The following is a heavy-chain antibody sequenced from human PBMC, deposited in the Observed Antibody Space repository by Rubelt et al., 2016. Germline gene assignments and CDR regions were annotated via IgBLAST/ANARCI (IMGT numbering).Heavy chain of an antibody. Sequence: QVQLVESGGGVVQPGRSLRLSCAASGFTFSNYGMHWVRQAPGKGLEWVAVISYDGSKKYYADSVKGRFTISRDNSKNTLYLQLNSLRPDDTAIYYCTRGCLELLFRGAGTDYWGQGNLVTVSS. CDR2: ISYDGSKK. D-gene: IGHD2-21*01. V-gene: IGHV3-30*03. CDR3: TRGCLELLFRGAGTDY. J-gene: IGHJ4*02. CDR1: GFTFSNYG.